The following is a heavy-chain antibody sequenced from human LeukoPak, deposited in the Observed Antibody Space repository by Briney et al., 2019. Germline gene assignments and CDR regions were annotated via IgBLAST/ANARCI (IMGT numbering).Heavy chain of an antibody. J-gene: IGHJ4*02. CDR3: RGYGYGIDY. V-gene: IGHV3-48*03. D-gene: IGHD5-18*01. Sequence: GGSLRLSCAASGFTFSSYEMNWVRQAPGKGLEWVSYISSSGSTIYYADSVKGRFTISRDNAKNSLYLQMNSLRAEDTAVYYCRGYGYGIDYWGQGTLVTVSS. CDR2: ISSSGSTI. CDR1: GFTFSSYE.